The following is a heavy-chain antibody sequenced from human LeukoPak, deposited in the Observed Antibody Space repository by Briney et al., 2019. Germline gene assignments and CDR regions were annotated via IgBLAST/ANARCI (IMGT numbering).Heavy chain of an antibody. CDR3: ARDSLLWFGELLQDYYYYMDV. D-gene: IGHD3-10*01. V-gene: IGHV3-74*01. Sequence: PGGSLRLSCAASGFTFSSYWMHWVRQAPEKGLVWVSRINSDGSSTSYADSVKGRFTISRDNAKNTLYLQMNSLRAEDTAVYYCARDSLLWFGELLQDYYYYMDVWGKGTTVTVSS. CDR2: INSDGSST. J-gene: IGHJ6*03. CDR1: GFTFSSYW.